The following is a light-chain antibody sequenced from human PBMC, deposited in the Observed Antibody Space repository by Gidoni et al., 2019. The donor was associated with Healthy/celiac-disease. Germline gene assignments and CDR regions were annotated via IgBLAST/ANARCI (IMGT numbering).Light chain of an antibody. CDR2: GNS. CDR1: SSNIGAGYD. J-gene: IGLJ2*01. V-gene: IGLV1-40*01. CDR3: QSYDSSLSVHVV. Sequence: QSVLTQPPSVSGAPGQRVTISFTGSSSNIGAGYDVHWYQQLPGPAPKLLIYGNSNRPSGVPDRFSGSKSGTSASLAITGLQAEDEADYYCQSYDSSLSVHVVFGGGTKLTVL.